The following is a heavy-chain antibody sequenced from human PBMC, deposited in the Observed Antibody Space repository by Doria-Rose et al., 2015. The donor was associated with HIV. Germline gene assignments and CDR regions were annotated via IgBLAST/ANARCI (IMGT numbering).Heavy chain of an antibody. Sequence: QVQLQESGPGLVKPSQTLSLTCSVSGASISSGSRYWSWIRQHPGKGLEWIGNVYYSGSTYYKSSLQSRPRISADTSTNRFFLKLSSVTAADTAIYYCASGEDMSNSGMAFDIWGQGTMVTVSS. CDR3: ASGEDMSNSGMAFDI. V-gene: IGHV4-31*03. CDR1: GASISSGSRY. J-gene: IGHJ3*02. CDR2: VYYSGST. D-gene: IGHD2-15*01.